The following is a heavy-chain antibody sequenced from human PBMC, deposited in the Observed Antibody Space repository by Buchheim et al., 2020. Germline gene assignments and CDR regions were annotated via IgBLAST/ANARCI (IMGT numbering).Heavy chain of an antibody. CDR1: GFTFSTYA. J-gene: IGHJ4*02. CDR3: AKARRATVATGDY. D-gene: IGHD4-23*01. V-gene: IGHV3-23*01. Sequence: EVQLLESGGGLVQPGGSLRLSCAASGFTFSTYAMTWVRQAPGKGLEWVSAISGCGAITYYADSVKGRFTLPRDNSKNTLYLQMNSLRAEDTAVYYCAKARRATVATGDYWGQGTL. CDR2: ISGCGAIT.